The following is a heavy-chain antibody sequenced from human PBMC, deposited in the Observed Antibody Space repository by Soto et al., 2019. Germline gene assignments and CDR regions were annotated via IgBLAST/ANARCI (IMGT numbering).Heavy chain of an antibody. CDR3: AKLGGVTVVPAATGDY. Sequence: SLRLSCAASGFTFISYGMHCVLQSPVKVLEWVAVISYDGSNKYYADSVKGRFTISRDNSKNTLYLQMNSLRAEDTAVYYCAKLGGVTVVPAATGDYWGQGTLVTVSS. CDR2: ISYDGSNK. V-gene: IGHV3-30*18. D-gene: IGHD2-2*01. CDR1: GFTFISYG. J-gene: IGHJ4*02.